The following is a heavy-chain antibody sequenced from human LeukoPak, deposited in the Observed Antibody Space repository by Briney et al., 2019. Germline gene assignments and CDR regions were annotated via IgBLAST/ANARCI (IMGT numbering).Heavy chain of an antibody. J-gene: IGHJ4*02. Sequence: SVKVSCKACGGTFSSYAISWVRQAPGQGLEWMGGIIPIFGTANYAQKFQGRVTITADESTSTAYMELSSLRSEDTAAYYCARGPVAAMAPPTRFDYWGQGTLVTVSS. V-gene: IGHV1-69*13. CDR3: ARGPVAAMAPPTRFDY. D-gene: IGHD5-18*01. CDR1: GGTFSSYA. CDR2: IIPIFGTA.